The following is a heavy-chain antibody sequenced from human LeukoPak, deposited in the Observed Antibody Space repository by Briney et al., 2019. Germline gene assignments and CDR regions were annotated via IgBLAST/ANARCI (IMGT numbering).Heavy chain of an antibody. Sequence: ASVKVSCRASGYTFTSYDINWVRQATGQGLEWMAWMNPNSGNTGYAQKFQGRVTMTRNTSISTAYMELSSLRSEDTAVYYCARGLRGRVTMVRGVFDYWGQGTLVTVSS. CDR1: GYTFTSYD. CDR2: MNPNSGNT. CDR3: ARGLRGRVTMVRGVFDY. J-gene: IGHJ4*02. V-gene: IGHV1-8*01. D-gene: IGHD3-10*01.